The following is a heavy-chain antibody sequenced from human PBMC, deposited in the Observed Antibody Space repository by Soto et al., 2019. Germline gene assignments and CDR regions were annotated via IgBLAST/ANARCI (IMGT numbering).Heavy chain of an antibody. CDR1: GFTFSSYS. J-gene: IGHJ6*02. V-gene: IGHV3-21*01. CDR2: ISSSSSYI. CDR3: ARGDIAAAPHYYYYGMDV. Sequence: EVQLVESGGGLVKPGGSLRLSCAASGFTFSSYSMNWVRQAPGKGLEWVSSISSSSSYIYYADSVKGRFTISRDNAKNSLYLQMNSLRAEDTAVYYCARGDIAAAPHYYYYGMDVWGQGTTVTVSS. D-gene: IGHD6-13*01.